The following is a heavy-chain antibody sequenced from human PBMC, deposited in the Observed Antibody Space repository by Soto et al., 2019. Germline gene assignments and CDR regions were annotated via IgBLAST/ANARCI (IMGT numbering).Heavy chain of an antibody. CDR1: GFTFSIYG. CDR2: IWYDGSNK. V-gene: IGHV3-30*02. Sequence: GGSLRLSCAASGFTFSIYGMHWVRQAPGKGLEWVAVIWYDGSNKYYADSVKGRFTISRDNSKNTLYLQMNSLRAEDTAVYYCAKDLDPSCYDYYYGMDVWGQGTTVTVSS. D-gene: IGHD3-10*01. J-gene: IGHJ6*02. CDR3: AKDLDPSCYDYYYGMDV.